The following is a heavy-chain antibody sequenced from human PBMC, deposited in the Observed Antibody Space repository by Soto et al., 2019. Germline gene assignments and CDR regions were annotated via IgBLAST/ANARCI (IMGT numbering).Heavy chain of an antibody. J-gene: IGHJ4*02. CDR1: GASVSSHH. CDR3: AAYRRGEGGRGY. D-gene: IGHD6-19*01. V-gene: IGHV4-59*08. CDR2: DYSDSA. Sequence: QVQLQESGPGVVKPSETLSLTCTVSGASVSSHHWTWIRQPPGKGLEWIGDYSDSASYSPSLKSRVTISADTSKNHSSLNLSSVTAADTAVYYCAAYRRGEGGRGYWGQGTLVTVSS.